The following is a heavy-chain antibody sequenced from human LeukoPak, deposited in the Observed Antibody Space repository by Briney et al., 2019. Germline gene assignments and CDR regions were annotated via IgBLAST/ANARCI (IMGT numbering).Heavy chain of an antibody. CDR3: ARYSDYYDSSGYRYYYYYYMDV. J-gene: IGHJ6*03. V-gene: IGHV4-59*01. Sequence: TSETLSLTCTVSGDSINGFYWSWIRQPPGKGLEWIGYIYYSGSTNYNPSLKSRVTISVDTSKNQFSLKLSSVTAADTAVYYCARYSDYYDSSGYRYYYYYYMDVWGKGTTVTVSS. CDR2: IYYSGST. D-gene: IGHD3-22*01. CDR1: GDSINGFY.